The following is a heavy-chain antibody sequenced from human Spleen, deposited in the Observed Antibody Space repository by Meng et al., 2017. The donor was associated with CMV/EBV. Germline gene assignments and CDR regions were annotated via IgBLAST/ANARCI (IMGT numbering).Heavy chain of an antibody. J-gene: IGHJ4*02. Sequence: SETLSLTCAVYGGSFSGYYWSWIRQPPGKGLEWIGEINHSGSTNYNPSLQSRVTISVDTSKNQFSLKLSSVTAADTAVYYCARGSMQLELAFDYWGQGTLVTVSS. V-gene: IGHV4-34*01. CDR3: ARGSMQLELAFDY. D-gene: IGHD1-1*01. CDR1: GGSFSGYY. CDR2: INHSGST.